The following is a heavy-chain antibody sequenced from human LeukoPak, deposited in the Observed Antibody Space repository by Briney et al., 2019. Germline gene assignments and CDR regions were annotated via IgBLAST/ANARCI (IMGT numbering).Heavy chain of an antibody. D-gene: IGHD3-16*02. CDR1: GFTFSSYA. CDR3: AKNLLSLWLLDN. CDR2: ISGRGDNT. Sequence: PGGSLRLSCAASGFTFSSYAMSWVRQAPGKGLEWVSAISGRGDNTYYADSVKGQFTISRDNSKNTLYLQMNSLRAEDTALYYCAKNLLSLWLLDNWGQGTLVTVSS. V-gene: IGHV3-23*01. J-gene: IGHJ4*02.